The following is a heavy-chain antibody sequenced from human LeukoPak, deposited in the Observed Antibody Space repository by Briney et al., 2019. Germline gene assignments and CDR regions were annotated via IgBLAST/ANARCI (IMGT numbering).Heavy chain of an antibody. D-gene: IGHD6-19*01. CDR2: IHLSGGST. J-gene: IGHJ4*02. CDR1: GYTFTTYY. V-gene: IGHV1-46*01. CDR3: ARSERSGWLYYFDY. Sequence: ASVKVSCKASGYTFTTYYMHWVRQAPGQGLEWMGIIHLSGGSTSYAQKFQGRVTMTMDTSTSTVYMELSSLRSEDSAVYYCARSERSGWLYYFDYWGQGTLVTVSS.